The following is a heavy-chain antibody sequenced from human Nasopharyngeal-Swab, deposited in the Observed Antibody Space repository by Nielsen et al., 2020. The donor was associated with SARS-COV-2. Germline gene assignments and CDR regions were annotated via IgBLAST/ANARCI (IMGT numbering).Heavy chain of an antibody. Sequence: SETLSLTCSVSGGSISLGGYYWSWIRQHPGKGLEWIGYISYSGRTDYNPSLKSRVSISVDTSKNQFSLKLSSVTAADTAVYYCARGDGYYSDYWSQGTLVTVSS. J-gene: IGHJ4*02. CDR3: ARGDGYYSDY. D-gene: IGHD5-24*01. CDR2: ISYSGRT. V-gene: IGHV4-31*03. CDR1: GGSISLGGYY.